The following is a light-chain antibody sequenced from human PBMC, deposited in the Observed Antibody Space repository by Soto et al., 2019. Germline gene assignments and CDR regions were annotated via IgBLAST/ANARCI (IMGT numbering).Light chain of an antibody. V-gene: IGLV2-14*01. CDR1: SSDIGRYNF. CDR3: TSYTITSPYV. J-gene: IGLJ1*01. Sequence: QSVLTQPASMSGSPGQSITISCTGTSSDIGRYNFVSWYQHHPGKAPKLIIYEATKRPSGVSYRFSGSKSGNTAPLTISGLPAEDEADYYCTSYTITSPYVFGTGTKVTVL. CDR2: EAT.